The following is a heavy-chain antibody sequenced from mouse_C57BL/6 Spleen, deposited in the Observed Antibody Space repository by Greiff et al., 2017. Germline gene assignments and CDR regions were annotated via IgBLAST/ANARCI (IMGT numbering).Heavy chain of an antibody. CDR3: TTCYYGSQFFFDY. D-gene: IGHD1-1*01. CDR1: GFNIKDYY. CDR2: IDPEDGDT. J-gene: IGHJ2*01. Sequence: EVMLVESGAELVRPGASVKLSCTASGFNIKDYYMHWVKQRPEQGLEWIGRIDPEDGDTEYAPKFPGKATMTAGTSSNTAYLQLSRLTSDDTAVDYCTTCYYGSQFFFDYWGQGTTLTVSS. V-gene: IGHV14-1*01.